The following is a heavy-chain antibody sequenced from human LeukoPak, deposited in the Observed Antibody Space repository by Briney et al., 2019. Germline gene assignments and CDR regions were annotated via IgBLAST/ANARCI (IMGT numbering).Heavy chain of an antibody. J-gene: IGHJ4*02. V-gene: IGHV3-23*01. CDR2: ISGSGDRT. CDR3: ATSQSITYPLDY. CDR1: GFTFNIYA. D-gene: IGHD1-20*01. Sequence: GGSLRLSCAASGFTFNIYAMTWVRQAPGKGLEWVSGISGSGDRTYYVDSVKGRFTVSRDNSMNTLYLQMNSLRVEDTAVYYCATSQSITYPLDYWGQGALVTVSS.